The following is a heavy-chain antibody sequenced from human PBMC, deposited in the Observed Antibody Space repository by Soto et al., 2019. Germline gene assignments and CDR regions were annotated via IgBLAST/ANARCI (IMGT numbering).Heavy chain of an antibody. CDR3: AKSRAEWLSKGWFDP. CDR1: GFTFSSYA. V-gene: IGHV3-23*01. D-gene: IGHD3-3*01. Sequence: ASGFTFSSYAMSWVRQAPGKGLEWVSAISGSGGSTYYADSVKGRFTISRDNSKNTLYLQMNSLRAEDTAVYYCAKSRAEWLSKGWFDPWGQGTLVTVSS. J-gene: IGHJ5*02. CDR2: ISGSGGST.